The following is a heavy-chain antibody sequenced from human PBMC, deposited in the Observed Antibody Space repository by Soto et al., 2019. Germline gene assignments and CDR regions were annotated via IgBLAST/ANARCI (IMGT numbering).Heavy chain of an antibody. J-gene: IGHJ4*02. CDR3: AKDLATSDYYDSSGYFDY. V-gene: IGHV3-30*18. Sequence: PGGSLRLSCAASGFTFSSYGMHWVRQAPGKGLEWVAVISYGGSNKYYADSVKGRFTISRDNSKNTLYLQMNSLRAEDTAVYYCAKDLATSDYYDSSGYFDYWGQGTLVTVSS. D-gene: IGHD3-22*01. CDR1: GFTFSSYG. CDR2: ISYGGSNK.